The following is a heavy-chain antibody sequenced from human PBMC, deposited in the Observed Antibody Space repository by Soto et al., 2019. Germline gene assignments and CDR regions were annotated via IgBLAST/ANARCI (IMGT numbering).Heavy chain of an antibody. Sequence: EVQLVESGGGLVKPGGSLRLSCAASGFTFSSYSMNWVRQAPGKGLEWVSSISSSSSYIYYADSVKGRFTISRDNAKNSLYLQMNSMRAEDTAVYYCARAMDTAIYLDYWGQGTLVTVSS. D-gene: IGHD5-18*01. CDR2: ISSSSSYI. J-gene: IGHJ4*02. CDR3: ARAMDTAIYLDY. V-gene: IGHV3-21*01. CDR1: GFTFSSYS.